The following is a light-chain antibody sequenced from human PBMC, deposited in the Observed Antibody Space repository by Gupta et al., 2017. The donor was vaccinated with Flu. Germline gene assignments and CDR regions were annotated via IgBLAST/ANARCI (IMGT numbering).Light chain of an antibody. CDR1: SSNIGNNY. CDR3: AAWDDSLSGQGV. CDR2: RTN. J-gene: IGLJ3*02. V-gene: IGLV1-47*01. Sequence: VTIDCSGISSNIGNNYVYWYQQVPGTAPKVLIYRTNERHSGGPDRFSCSKSATSASLAISGLRSEEEADYYCAAWDDSLSGQGVFGGGTKLTVL.